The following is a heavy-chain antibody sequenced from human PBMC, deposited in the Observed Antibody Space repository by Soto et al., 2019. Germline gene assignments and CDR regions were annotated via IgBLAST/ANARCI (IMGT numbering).Heavy chain of an antibody. D-gene: IGHD2-2*01. CDR3: ARVRGNAVIPGDTPEDSYMDV. Sequence: EVHLVESGGGLVKPGGSLRLSCAASGFTFSTYSMDWVRQAPGKGLEWVSSISGGGSSIYSADSVKGRFPISRDNAKNSLYLQMNSLRAEDTAVYYCARVRGNAVIPGDTPEDSYMDVWGRGTTVTVSS. CDR1: GFTFSTYS. V-gene: IGHV3-21*01. CDR2: ISGGGSSI. J-gene: IGHJ6*03.